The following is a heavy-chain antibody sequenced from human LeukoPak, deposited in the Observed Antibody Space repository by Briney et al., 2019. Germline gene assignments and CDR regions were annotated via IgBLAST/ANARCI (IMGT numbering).Heavy chain of an antibody. CDR2: INHSGST. CDR1: GGSLSGYY. CDR3: ARGNLRIAAAGTLDYGMDV. D-gene: IGHD6-13*01. Sequence: SETLSLTCAVYGGSLSGYYWSWIRQPPGKGLEWIGEINHSGSTNYNPSLKSRVTISVDTSKNQFSLKLSSVTAADTAVYYCARGNLRIAAAGTLDYGMDVWGQGTTVTVSS. V-gene: IGHV4-34*01. J-gene: IGHJ6*02.